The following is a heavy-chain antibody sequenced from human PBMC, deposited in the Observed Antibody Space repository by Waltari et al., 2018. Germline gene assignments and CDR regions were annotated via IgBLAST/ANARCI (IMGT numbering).Heavy chain of an antibody. CDR1: GFIFSSYW. D-gene: IGHD6-13*01. CDR3: VLYSSSFLGDC. Sequence: EVQLVESGGDLVQPGGSLRLSCTASGFIFSSYWMHWVRQAPGKGLVSVAHINVEGSITNYAESVKGRFTSSRDNARNTLFLQMSSLRAEDTAIYYCVLYSSSFLGDCWGQGTLVTVSS. CDR2: INVEGSIT. J-gene: IGHJ4*02. V-gene: IGHV3-74*01.